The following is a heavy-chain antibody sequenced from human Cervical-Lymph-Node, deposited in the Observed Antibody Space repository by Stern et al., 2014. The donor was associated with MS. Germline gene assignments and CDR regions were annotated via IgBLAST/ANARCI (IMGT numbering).Heavy chain of an antibody. D-gene: IGHD1-26*01. CDR2: IYPGDSDT. CDR3: AALVRGSYFY. J-gene: IGHJ4*02. V-gene: IGHV5-51*01. Sequence: EVQLLESGAEMKKPGASLKISCKGSGYSFTLYWIGWVRQTPGKGLEWMGIIYPGDSDTRYSPSFEGQVTISADKSISTAYLQWSSLKASDTAMYYCAALVRGSYFYWGQGTLVTVSS. CDR1: GYSFTLYW.